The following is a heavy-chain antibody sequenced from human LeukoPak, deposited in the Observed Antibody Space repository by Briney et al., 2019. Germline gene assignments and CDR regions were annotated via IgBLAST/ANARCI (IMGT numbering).Heavy chain of an antibody. J-gene: IGHJ4*02. CDR3: AKGSGASSYSGVNY. CDR2: ISGSGDTI. D-gene: IGHD2-2*01. CDR1: GITFSSYP. Sequence: PGGSLRLSCAASGITFSSYPMNWVRQAPGKGLEWVSVISGSGDTIFYADSVKGRFTISRDNSKNTLNLQMNGLRAEDTAVYYCAKGSGASSYSGVNYWGQGTLVIVSS. V-gene: IGHV3-23*01.